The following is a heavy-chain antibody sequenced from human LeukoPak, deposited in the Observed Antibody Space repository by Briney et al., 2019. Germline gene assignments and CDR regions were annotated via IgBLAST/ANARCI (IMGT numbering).Heavy chain of an antibody. Sequence: GGSLRLSCAASGFTFSSYAMSWVRQAPGKGLKWVSAISGSGGSTYYADSVEGRFTISRDNSKNTLYLQMNSLGAEDTAVYYCAKDWRYDYSNYGGDYWGQGTLVTVSS. D-gene: IGHD4-11*01. J-gene: IGHJ4*02. V-gene: IGHV3-23*01. CDR1: GFTFSSYA. CDR3: AKDWRYDYSNYGGDY. CDR2: ISGSGGST.